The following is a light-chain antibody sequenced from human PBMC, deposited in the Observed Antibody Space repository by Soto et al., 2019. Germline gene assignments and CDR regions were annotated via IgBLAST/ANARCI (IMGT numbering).Light chain of an antibody. CDR1: QSVSSY. V-gene: IGKV3-11*01. J-gene: IGKJ4*01. Sequence: EIVLTQSPATLSLSPGERATLSCRASQSVSSYLAWYQQKPGQAPRLLIYDASNRATGIPARFSGSGSGTDFTLTISSLVAEDFVVYYCQQRSSWPLLTFGGGTKVEIK. CDR2: DAS. CDR3: QQRSSWPLLT.